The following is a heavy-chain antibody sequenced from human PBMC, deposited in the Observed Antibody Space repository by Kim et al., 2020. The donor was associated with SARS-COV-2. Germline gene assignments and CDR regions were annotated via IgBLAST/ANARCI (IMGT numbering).Heavy chain of an antibody. V-gene: IGHV1-69*13. J-gene: IGHJ6*01. D-gene: IGHD3-22*01. CDR3: AREQYYDSCRYLALVNYY. Sequence: SVKVSCKASGGTFSSSVISWVRQAPGQGLEWMGGINPIFGTANYAQKFQGRVTITADASTSTAYMELSNLRSEDTAVYYCAREQYYDSCRYLALVNYY. CDR2: INPIFGTA. CDR1: GGTFSSSV.